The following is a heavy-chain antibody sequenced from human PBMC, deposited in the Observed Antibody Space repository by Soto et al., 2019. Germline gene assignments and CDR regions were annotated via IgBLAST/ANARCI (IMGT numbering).Heavy chain of an antibody. CDR3: ARGQADIVVSSGHCGMDV. CDR1: GYSFTSYW. V-gene: IGHV5-51*01. D-gene: IGHD2-15*01. Sequence: PGESLKISCKGSGYSFTSYWIGWVRQMPGKGPEWMGIIYPGDSDTRYSPSFQGQVTISADKSISTAYLQWSSLKASDTAMYYCARGQADIVVSSGHCGMDVWGQGTTVTVSS. J-gene: IGHJ6*02. CDR2: IYPGDSDT.